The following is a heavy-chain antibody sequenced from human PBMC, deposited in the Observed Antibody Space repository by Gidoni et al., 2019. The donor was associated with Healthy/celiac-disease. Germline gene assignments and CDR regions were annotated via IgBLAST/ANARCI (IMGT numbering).Heavy chain of an antibody. CDR2: ISYDGSNK. CDR3: AQEGPLLTTVNLYYYYGMGV. J-gene: IGHJ6*02. CDR1: GFTFSSHG. Sequence: VEPGRGVVQPGTSLRLPCPAPGFTFSSHGMHWVRQAPGKGLEWVAVISYDGSNKYYADSVKGRFTISRDHSKNTLYLQMGSLRAEDTAVYYCAQEGPLLTTVNLYYYYGMGVWGQGTTVTVSS. D-gene: IGHD4-17*01. V-gene: IGHV3-30*18.